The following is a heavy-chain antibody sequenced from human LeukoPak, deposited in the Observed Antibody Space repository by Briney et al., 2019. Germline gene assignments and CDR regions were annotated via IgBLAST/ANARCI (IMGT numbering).Heavy chain of an antibody. V-gene: IGHV3-11*04. J-gene: IGHJ5*02. CDR2: ISSSGSTI. D-gene: IGHD6-13*01. CDR3: ASTYSSSWYAGWFDP. CDR1: GFTFSDYY. Sequence: PGGSLRLSCAASGFTFSDYYMSWIRQAPGKGLEWVSYISSSGSTIYYADSVKGRFTISRDNAKNSLYLQMNSLRAEDTAVYYCASTYSSSWYAGWFDPWGQGTLVTVSS.